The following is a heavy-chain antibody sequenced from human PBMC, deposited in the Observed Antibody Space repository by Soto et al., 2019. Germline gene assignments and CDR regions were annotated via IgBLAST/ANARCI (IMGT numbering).Heavy chain of an antibody. CDR2: IYWDDDK. CDR1: GFSLSTHGVG. D-gene: IGHD2-15*01. Sequence: QITLKESGPTLVKPTQTLTLTCTFSGFSLSTHGVGVGWVRQPAGKALEWLALIYWDDDKRYSESLNSRHTITKDTSKNQVVLTMTNMDPVDTATYYCAHAMLYCTGGSCSTWFDSWGQGTLVTVSS. V-gene: IGHV2-5*02. CDR3: AHAMLYCTGGSCSTWFDS. J-gene: IGHJ5*01.